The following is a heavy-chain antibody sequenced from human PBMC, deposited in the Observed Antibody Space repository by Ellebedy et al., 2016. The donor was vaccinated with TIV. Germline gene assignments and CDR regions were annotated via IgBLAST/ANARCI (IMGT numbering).Heavy chain of an antibody. CDR2: ISYDGTDK. J-gene: IGHJ6*02. Sequence: PGGSLRLSCEVSGLTFSTYAMHWVRQAPGKGLEWVAVISYDGTDKYHAKSVKGRFTNSRENLNNTRFLQMNSQTADDTAVYYCAKDGGLRTSWLLMGMDVWGQGTTVTVSS. D-gene: IGHD6-13*01. CDR3: AKDGGLRTSWLLMGMDV. V-gene: IGHV3-30*18. CDR1: GLTFSTYA.